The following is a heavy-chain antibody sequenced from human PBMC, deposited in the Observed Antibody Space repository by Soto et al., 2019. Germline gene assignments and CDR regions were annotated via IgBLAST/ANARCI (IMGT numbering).Heavy chain of an antibody. D-gene: IGHD3-22*01. J-gene: IGHJ4*02. V-gene: IGHV4-59*01. CDR2: IYYSGST. CDR1: GGSISSYY. CDR3: ARDSYYYDSSGYPRGSYYFDY. Sequence: SDTLSLTCTVSGGSISSYYWSWIRQPPGKGLEWIGYIYYSGSTNYNPSLKSRVTISVDTSKNQFSLKLSSVTAADTAVYYCARDSYYYDSSGYPRGSYYFDYWGQGTLVTVSS.